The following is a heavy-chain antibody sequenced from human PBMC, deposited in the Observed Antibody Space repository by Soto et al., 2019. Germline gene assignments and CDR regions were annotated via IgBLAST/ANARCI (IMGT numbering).Heavy chain of an antibody. CDR3: ATKSVSAEAGSWYFGY. D-gene: IGHD6-13*01. CDR2: FDPEDGET. Sequence: ASVKVSCKVSGYTLTELSMHWVRQAPGKGLEWMGGFDPEDGETIYAQKSQGRVTMTEDTSTDTAYMELSSLRSEDTAVYYCATKSVSAEAGSWYFGYWGQGTLVTVSS. CDR1: GYTLTELS. V-gene: IGHV1-24*01. J-gene: IGHJ4*02.